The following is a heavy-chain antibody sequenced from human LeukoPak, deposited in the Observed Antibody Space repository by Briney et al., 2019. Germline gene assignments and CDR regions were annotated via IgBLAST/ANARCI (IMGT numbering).Heavy chain of an antibody. CDR2: ISSSSSYI. CDR1: GFTFSSYS. V-gene: IGHV3-21*04. Sequence: GGSLRLSCAASGFTFSSYSMNWVRQAPGKGLEWVSSISSSSSYIYYADSVKGRFTISRDNAKNSLYLQMNSLRAEDTAVYYCAKARAGGTYDSSGLDYWGQGTLVTVSS. CDR3: AKARAGGTYDSSGLDY. D-gene: IGHD3-22*01. J-gene: IGHJ4*02.